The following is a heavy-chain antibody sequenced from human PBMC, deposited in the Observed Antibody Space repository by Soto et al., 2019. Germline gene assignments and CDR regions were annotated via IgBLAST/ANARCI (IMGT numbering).Heavy chain of an antibody. D-gene: IGHD7-27*01. CDR1: GFSFSISP. CDR2: ISYDGTNK. V-gene: IGHV3-30-3*01. J-gene: IGHJ4*02. Sequence: GGPLRLSCAASGFSFSISPMHWVRQAPGKGPEWVALISYDGTNKFYADSVKGRFTISRDNSKSTLYLQVDSLRPEDAAVYYCARDPKTSGGQHWAFNYFDSWGQGTLVTVSS. CDR3: ARDPKTSGGQHWAFNYFDS.